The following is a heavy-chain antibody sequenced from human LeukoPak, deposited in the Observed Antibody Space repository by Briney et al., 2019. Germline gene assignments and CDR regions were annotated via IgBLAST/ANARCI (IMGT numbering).Heavy chain of an antibody. V-gene: IGHV4-59*03. Sequence: PSEPLSLTCTVSRASISIYSWSWIRQPPGQGLEWLGYIYYSGSPNYNPSLKNRVTMSIDTSRNQFSLKVNSVTAADTAVYYCAKSNRYCDTASCYEAFDIWGQGTMVTVSS. CDR3: AKSNRYCDTASCYEAFDI. CDR2: IYYSGSP. J-gene: IGHJ3*02. D-gene: IGHD2-2*01. CDR1: RASISIYS.